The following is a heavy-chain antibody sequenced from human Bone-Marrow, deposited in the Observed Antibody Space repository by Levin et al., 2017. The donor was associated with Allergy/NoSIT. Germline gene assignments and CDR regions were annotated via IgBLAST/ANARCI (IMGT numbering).Heavy chain of an antibody. D-gene: IGHD2-21*01. CDR1: GDSISTYF. Sequence: SETLSLTCTVSGDSISTYFWSWIRQPPGKGLEWIGDISYNGSTNYNPSLKGRVTFSVDTSKDQFSLRLASVTAADTAVYYCARAPLGEFSYYGIDLWGQGTTVAVTS. CDR3: ARAPLGEFSYYGIDL. V-gene: IGHV4-59*01. J-gene: IGHJ6*02. CDR2: ISYNGST.